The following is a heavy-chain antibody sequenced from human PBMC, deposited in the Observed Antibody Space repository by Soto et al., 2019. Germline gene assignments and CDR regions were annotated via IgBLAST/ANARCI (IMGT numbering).Heavy chain of an antibody. D-gene: IGHD1-7*01. Sequence: GASVKVSCKASGYTFTSYAMHWVRQAPGQRLEWMGWINAGNGNTKYSQKFQGRVTITRDTSASTAYMELSSLRSEDTAVYYCARVLELRAIGFDHWGQGTLVTVSS. CDR2: INAGNGNT. V-gene: IGHV1-3*01. CDR1: GYTFTSYA. J-gene: IGHJ4*02. CDR3: ARVLELRAIGFDH.